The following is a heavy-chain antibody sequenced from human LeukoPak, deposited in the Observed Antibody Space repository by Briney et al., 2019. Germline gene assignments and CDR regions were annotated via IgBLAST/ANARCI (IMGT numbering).Heavy chain of an antibody. V-gene: IGHV1-69*04. CDR3: ARESNPIYCTKGVCPIDS. CDR2: IIPILGIP. D-gene: IGHD2-8*01. J-gene: IGHJ4*02. CDR1: GGTVSSFA. Sequence: SVKVSCTASGGTVSSFAVSWVRQAPGQGLEWMGRIIPILGIPNYAHKFQGSVTLTADESTNTVYMELSSLRSEDTAVYYCARESNPIYCTKGVCPIDSWGQGTLVIVS.